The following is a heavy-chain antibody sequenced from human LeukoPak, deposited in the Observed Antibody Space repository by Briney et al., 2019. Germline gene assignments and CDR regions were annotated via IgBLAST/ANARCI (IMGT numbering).Heavy chain of an antibody. CDR1: GGSFSGYY. CDR3: ATMPWFGELPAA. CDR2: IYYSGST. V-gene: IGHV4-34*01. J-gene: IGHJ5*02. Sequence: SETLSLTCAVYGGSFSGYYWSWIRQPPGKGLEWIGSIYYSGSTYYNPSLKSRATISVDTSKNQFSLKLSSVTAADTAVYYCATMPWFGELPAAWGQGTLVTVSS. D-gene: IGHD3-10*01.